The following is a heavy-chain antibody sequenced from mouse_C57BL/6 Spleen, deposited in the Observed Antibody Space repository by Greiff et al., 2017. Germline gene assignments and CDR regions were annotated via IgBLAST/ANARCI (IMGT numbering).Heavy chain of an antibody. CDR2: ISSGSSTI. Sequence: DVMLVESGGGLVKPGGSLKLSCAASGFTFSDYGMHWVRQAPEKGLEWVAYISSGSSTIYYADTVKGRFTISRDNAKNTLFLQMTSLRSEDTAMYYCARRYTTVVANYAMDYWGQGTSVTVSS. V-gene: IGHV5-17*01. J-gene: IGHJ4*01. CDR3: ARRYTTVVANYAMDY. CDR1: GFTFSDYG. D-gene: IGHD1-1*01.